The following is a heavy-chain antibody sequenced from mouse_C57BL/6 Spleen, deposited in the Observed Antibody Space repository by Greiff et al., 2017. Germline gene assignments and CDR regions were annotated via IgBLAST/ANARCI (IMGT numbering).Heavy chain of an antibody. D-gene: IGHD4-1*01. CDR1: GYTFTSYT. J-gene: IGHJ2*01. CDR2: INPSSGYT. Sequence: VHLVESGAELARPGASVKMSCKASGYTFTSYTMHWVKQRPGQGLEWIGYINPSSGYTKYNQKFKDKATLTADKSSSTAYMQLSSLTSEDSAVYYCAGLGQDGVYFDYWGQGTTLTVSS. CDR3: AGLGQDGVYFDY. V-gene: IGHV1-4*01.